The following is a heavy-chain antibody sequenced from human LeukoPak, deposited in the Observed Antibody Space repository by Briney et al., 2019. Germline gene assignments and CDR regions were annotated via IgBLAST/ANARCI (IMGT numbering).Heavy chain of an antibody. Sequence: SETLSLTCTVSGGSISSSSYYWGWIRQPPGKGLEWIGSIYYSGSTYYNPSLKSRVTISVDTSKNQFSLKLSSVTAAGTAVYYCARHDSVVTAMVDYWGQGTPVTVSS. CDR2: IYYSGST. J-gene: IGHJ4*02. V-gene: IGHV4-39*01. CDR1: GGSISSSSYY. D-gene: IGHD2-21*02. CDR3: ARHDSVVTAMVDY.